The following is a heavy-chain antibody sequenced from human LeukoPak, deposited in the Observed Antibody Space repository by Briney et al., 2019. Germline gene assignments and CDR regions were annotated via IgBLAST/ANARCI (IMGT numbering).Heavy chain of an antibody. J-gene: IGHJ3*01. CDR3: ARTKPLDPFDF. CDR1: GGSISSYY. V-gene: IGHV4-59*01. CDR2: IYYSGNT. Sequence: SEALSLTCTVSGGSISSYYWSWLRQPPGKGLEWIGYIYYSGNTYYNPSLTSRVTISVDTSKNQFSLKVNSVTAADTAVYYCARTKPLDPFDFWGQGTLVTVSS.